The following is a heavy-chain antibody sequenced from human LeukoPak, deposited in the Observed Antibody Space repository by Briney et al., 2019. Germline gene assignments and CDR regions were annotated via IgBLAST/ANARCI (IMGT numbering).Heavy chain of an antibody. Sequence: GGSLRLSCSASGFIFSTYTMYWVRQAPGKGLEYVSVINGDGRTTYYADSVKGRFTISRDNSKNTLYLQMSSLRAEDTAVYYCARDGHRNGHFDYWGQGTLVTVSS. J-gene: IGHJ4*02. CDR1: GFIFSTYT. V-gene: IGHV3-64D*06. CDR2: INGDGRTT. CDR3: ARDGHRNGHFDY. D-gene: IGHD2-21*01.